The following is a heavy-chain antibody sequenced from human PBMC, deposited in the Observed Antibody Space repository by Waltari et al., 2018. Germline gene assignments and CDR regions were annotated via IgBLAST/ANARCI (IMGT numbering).Heavy chain of an antibody. J-gene: IGHJ3*02. CDR1: GGSISSSSYY. V-gene: IGHV4-39*07. D-gene: IGHD3-22*01. CDR2: IYYSGST. CDR3: ARVLYYDSSVYAFDI. Sequence: QLQLQESGPGLVKPSETLSLTCTVSGGSISSSSYYWGWIRQPPGKGLEWIGSIYYSGSTYYNPSLKSRVTISVDTSKNQFSLKLSSVTAADTAVYYCARVLYYDSSVYAFDIWGQGTMVTVSS.